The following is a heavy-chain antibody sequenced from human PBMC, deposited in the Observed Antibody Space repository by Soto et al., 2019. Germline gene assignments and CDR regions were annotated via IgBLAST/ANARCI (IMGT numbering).Heavy chain of an antibody. D-gene: IGHD3-22*01. V-gene: IGHV4-34*01. CDR2: INHSGST. J-gene: IGHJ5*02. CDR3: ARLQNYYDSSGLNP. CDR1: GGSFSDYY. Sequence: SETLSLTCAVYGGSFSDYYWSWIRQPPGKGLEWIGEINHSGSTNYNPSLKSRVTISVDTSKNQFSLKLSSVTAADTAVYYCARLQNYYDSSGLNPWGQGTLVTVSS.